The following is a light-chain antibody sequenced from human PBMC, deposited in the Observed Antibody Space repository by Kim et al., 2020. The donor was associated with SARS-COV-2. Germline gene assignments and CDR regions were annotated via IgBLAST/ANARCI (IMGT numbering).Light chain of an antibody. CDR3: QQYDNLPSLT. J-gene: IGKJ4*01. V-gene: IGKV1-33*01. Sequence: SVGDRVTITCQASQEISNYLNWYQQKPGKAPKLLIYDAANLETGVPSRFSGSGSGTDFTFTISSLQPEDIATYYCQQYDNLPSLTFGGGTKVDIK. CDR1: QEISNY. CDR2: DAA.